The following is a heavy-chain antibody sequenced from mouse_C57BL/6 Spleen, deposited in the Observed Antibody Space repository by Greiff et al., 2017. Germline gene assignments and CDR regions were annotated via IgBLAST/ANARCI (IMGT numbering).Heavy chain of an antibody. J-gene: IGHJ3*01. CDR1: GFSFNTYA. CDR2: IRSKSNNYAT. CDR3: VSYYYGSSYAWFAY. V-gene: IGHV10-1*01. D-gene: IGHD1-1*01. Sequence: EVQLVESGGGLVQPKGSLKLSCAASGFSFNTYAMNWVRQAPGKGLEWVARIRSKSNNYATYYADSVKDSFTISRDDSESMLYLQMNNLKTEDTAMYYCVSYYYGSSYAWFAYWGQGTLVTVSA.